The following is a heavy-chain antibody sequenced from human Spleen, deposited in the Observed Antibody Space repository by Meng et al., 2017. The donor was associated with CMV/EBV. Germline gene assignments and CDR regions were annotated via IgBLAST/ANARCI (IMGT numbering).Heavy chain of an antibody. CDR3: TDDIVVVPAAISYFQH. CDR1: TFSNAW. V-gene: IGHV3-15*01. CDR2: IKSKTDGGTT. J-gene: IGHJ1*01. D-gene: IGHD2-2*02. Sequence: TFSNAWMSWVRPAPGKGLEWVGRIKSKTDGGTTDYAAPVKGRFTISRDDSKNTLYLQMNSLKTEDTAVYYCTDDIVVVPAAISYFQHWGQGTLVTVSS.